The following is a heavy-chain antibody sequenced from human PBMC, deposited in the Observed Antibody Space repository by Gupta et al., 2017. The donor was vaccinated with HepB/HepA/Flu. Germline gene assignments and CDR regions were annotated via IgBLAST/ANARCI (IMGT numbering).Heavy chain of an antibody. Sequence: EFQLVASGGGLVKPGGSFRLSCSPSCFTSGNAWLSWSLQAPGKGLEWVGRIKSKTDGGTTDYAAPVKGRFTISRDDSKNTLYLQMNSLKTEDTAVYYCTTDFIVVVPAANMDVWGKGTTVTVSS. D-gene: IGHD2-2*01. V-gene: IGHV3-15*01. J-gene: IGHJ6*03. CDR3: TTDFIVVVPAANMDV. CDR1: CFTSGNAW. CDR2: IKSKTDGGTT.